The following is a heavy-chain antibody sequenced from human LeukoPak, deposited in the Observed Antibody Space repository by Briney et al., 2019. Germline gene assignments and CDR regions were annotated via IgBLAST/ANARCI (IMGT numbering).Heavy chain of an antibody. J-gene: IGHJ4*02. Sequence: PGRSLRLSCAASGFTFSSYAMHWVRQAPGKGLEWVAVISYDGSNKYYADSVKGRFTISRDNSKDTLYLQMNSLRAEDTAVYYCARGNPSSFRVIVVVSFDYWGQGTLVTVSS. D-gene: IGHD3-22*01. CDR3: ARGNPSSFRVIVVVSFDY. CDR1: GFTFSSYA. V-gene: IGHV3-30-3*01. CDR2: ISYDGSNK.